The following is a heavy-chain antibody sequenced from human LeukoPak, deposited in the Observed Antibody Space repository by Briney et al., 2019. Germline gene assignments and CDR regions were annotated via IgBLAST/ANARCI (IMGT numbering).Heavy chain of an antibody. CDR3: ARVRWHRRYYFDY. D-gene: IGHD6-13*01. CDR2: INPNSGGT. J-gene: IGHJ4*02. Sequence: ASVKVSCKASGYTFTGYYMHWVRQAPGQGLEWMGWINPNSGGTNYAQKFQGRVTMTRDTSISTAYMELSRLRSEDTAVYYCARVRWHRRYYFDYWGQGTLVTVSS. CDR1: GYTFTGYY. V-gene: IGHV1-2*02.